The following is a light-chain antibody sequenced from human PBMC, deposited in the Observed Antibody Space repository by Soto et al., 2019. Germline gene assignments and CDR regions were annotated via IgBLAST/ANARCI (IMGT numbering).Light chain of an antibody. CDR3: QLYGSSPPNT. V-gene: IGKV3-20*01. CDR1: QSVSNNY. J-gene: IGKJ2*01. Sequence: EIVLTQSPGTLSLSPGERATLSCRASQSVSNNYLAWYQQKPGQAPRLLIYDASRRATGIPDRFSGSGSGTEFTLTISRMEAEDFAVYYCQLYGSSPPNTFGQGTKLEIK. CDR2: DAS.